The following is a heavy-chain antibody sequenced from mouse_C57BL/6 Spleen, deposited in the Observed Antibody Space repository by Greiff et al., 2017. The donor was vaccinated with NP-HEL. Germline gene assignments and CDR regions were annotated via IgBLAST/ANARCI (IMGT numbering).Heavy chain of an antibody. J-gene: IGHJ2*01. D-gene: IGHD2-1*01. CDR1: GYTFTSYW. V-gene: IGHV1-72*01. CDR3: ARDEPIYYGNPYAMDY. Sequence: QVQLQQPGAELVKPGASVKLSCKASGYTFTSYWMHWVKQRPGRGLEWIGRIDPNSGGTKYNEKFKSKATLTVDKPSSTAYMQLSSLTSEDSAVYYCARDEPIYYGNPYAMDYWGQGTTLTVSS. CDR2: IDPNSGGT.